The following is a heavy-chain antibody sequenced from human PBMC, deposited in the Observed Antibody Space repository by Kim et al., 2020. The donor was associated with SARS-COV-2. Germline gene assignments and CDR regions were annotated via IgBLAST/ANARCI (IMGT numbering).Heavy chain of an antibody. CDR3: ARVGGYDYHSVGNRSDY. D-gene: IGHD5-12*01. V-gene: IGHV1-69*13. J-gene: IGHJ4*02. Sequence: SVKVSCKASGGTFSSYAISWVRQAPGQGLEWMGGIIPIFGTANYAQKFQGRVTITADESTSTAYMELSSLRSEDTAVYYCARVGGYDYHSVGNRSDYWGQGTLVTVSS. CDR1: GGTFSSYA. CDR2: IIPIFGTA.